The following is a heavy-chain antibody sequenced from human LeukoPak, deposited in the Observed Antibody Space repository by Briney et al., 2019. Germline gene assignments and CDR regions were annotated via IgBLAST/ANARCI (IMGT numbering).Heavy chain of an antibody. V-gene: IGHV2-5*02. Sequence: SGPTLVKATQTLTLTCTFSGVSLSTSGMGVGWIRHPPGKALEWLALIYWDDDTRYSPSLKSRLTVTKDTPKNQGVLTMTTMDPADTATYFSAHSSRFDYWGQGILVPVSS. CDR3: AHSSRFDY. J-gene: IGHJ4*02. CDR2: IYWDDDT. CDR1: GVSLSTSGMG. D-gene: IGHD6-13*01.